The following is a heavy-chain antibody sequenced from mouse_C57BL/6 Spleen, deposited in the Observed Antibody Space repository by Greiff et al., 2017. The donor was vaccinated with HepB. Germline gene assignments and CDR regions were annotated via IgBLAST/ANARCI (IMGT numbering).Heavy chain of an antibody. D-gene: IGHD1-1*01. Sequence: EVHLVESGGGLVKPGGSLKLSCAASGFTFSDSGMHWVRQAPEKGLEWVAYISSGSSTIYYAATVKGRFTISRDNAKNTRFLQMTSLRSEDTAMYYCARGAAYYGSSPFYPMDDWGQGTSVTVSS. J-gene: IGHJ4*01. CDR3: ARGAAYYGSSPFYPMDD. V-gene: IGHV5-17*01. CDR2: ISSGSSTI. CDR1: GFTFSDSG.